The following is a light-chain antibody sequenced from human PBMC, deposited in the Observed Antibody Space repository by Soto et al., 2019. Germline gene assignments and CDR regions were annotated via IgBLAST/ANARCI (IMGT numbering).Light chain of an antibody. CDR1: SSNIGAGYD. CDR2: GNS. CDR3: QSYDTPVYV. V-gene: IGLV1-40*01. Sequence: SVLTQPPSVSGAPGQRVTISCTGSSSNIGAGYDVHWYQQLPGAAPKLLIYGNSNRPSGVPDRFSGSRSGTSASLAITGLQPEDEADYYCQSYDTPVYVFGGGTKLTVL. J-gene: IGLJ1*01.